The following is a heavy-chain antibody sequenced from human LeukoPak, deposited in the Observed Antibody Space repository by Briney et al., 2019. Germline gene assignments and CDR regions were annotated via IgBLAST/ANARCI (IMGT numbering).Heavy chain of an antibody. CDR1: GFTFSSYS. D-gene: IGHD3-22*01. J-gene: IGHJ4*02. CDR3: ATGAYYYDSSGYFGY. Sequence: GGSLRLSCAASGFTFSSYSMNWVRQAPGKGLEWVSSISSSSSYIYYADSVKGRFTISRDNAKNSLYLQMNSLRAEDTAVYYCATGAYYYDSSGYFGYWGQGTLVTVSS. CDR2: ISSSSSYI. V-gene: IGHV3-21*01.